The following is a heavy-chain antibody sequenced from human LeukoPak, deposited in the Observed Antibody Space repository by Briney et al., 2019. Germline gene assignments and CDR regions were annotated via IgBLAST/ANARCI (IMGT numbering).Heavy chain of an antibody. V-gene: IGHV3-21*01. D-gene: IGHD2-2*01. CDR3: ARGSHSAYDMDV. CDR1: GFTFSSYS. J-gene: IGHJ6*02. CDR2: ISSSSSYI. Sequence: GGSLRLSCAASGFTFSSYSMNWVRQAPGKGLEWVSSISSSSSYIYYADSVKGRFTISRDNAKNSLYLQMNSLRAEDTAVYYCARGSHSAYDMDVWGQGTTVTVSS.